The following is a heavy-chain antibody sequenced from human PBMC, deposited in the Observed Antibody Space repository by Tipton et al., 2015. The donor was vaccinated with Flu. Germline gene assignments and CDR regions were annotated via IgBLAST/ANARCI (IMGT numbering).Heavy chain of an antibody. D-gene: IGHD3-3*01. CDR1: GDSMTSSRYY. CDR3: ARVSPGVESWFDP. CDR2: IFHSGNT. J-gene: IGHJ5*02. Sequence: TLSLTCSVSGDSMTSSRYYWGWIRQPPGKGLEWIGSIFHSGNTYYNPSLKIRVTISVYTSKNQFSLKQISVTAADTAVYYCARVSPGVESWFDPWGQGTLGTVSS. V-gene: IGHV4-39*07.